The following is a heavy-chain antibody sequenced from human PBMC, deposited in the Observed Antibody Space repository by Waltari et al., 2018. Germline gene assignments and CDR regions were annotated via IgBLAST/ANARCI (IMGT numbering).Heavy chain of an antibody. Sequence: QVQLVESGGGVVQPGGSLRLSCAASGFTFSSYGMHWVRQAPGKGLEWVAFIRYEGSNKYYADSVKGRFTISRDNSKNTLYLQMNSLRAEDTAVYYCAKSPTRLSDAFDIWGQGTMVTVSS. J-gene: IGHJ3*02. CDR1: GFTFSSYG. D-gene: IGHD5-12*01. CDR3: AKSPTRLSDAFDI. CDR2: IRYEGSNK. V-gene: IGHV3-30*02.